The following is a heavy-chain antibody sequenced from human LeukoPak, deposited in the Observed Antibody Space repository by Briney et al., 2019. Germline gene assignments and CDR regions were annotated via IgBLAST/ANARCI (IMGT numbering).Heavy chain of an antibody. D-gene: IGHD1-26*01. CDR2: VDPEDGET. Sequence: ASVKVSCKVSGYTFTDYYMHWVQRAPGKGLEWIGLVDPEDGETIYAEKFQGRVTITADTSTDTAYMELSSLRSEDTAVYYCATEKVGATRDFDYWGQGTLVTVSS. V-gene: IGHV1-69-2*01. CDR1: GYTFTDYY. CDR3: ATEKVGATRDFDY. J-gene: IGHJ4*02.